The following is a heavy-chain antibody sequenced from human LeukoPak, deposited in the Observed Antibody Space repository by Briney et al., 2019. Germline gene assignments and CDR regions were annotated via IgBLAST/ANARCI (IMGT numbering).Heavy chain of an antibody. V-gene: IGHV1-69*06. CDR1: GGTFSSYA. Sequence: ASVKVSCKASGGTFSSYAISWVRQAPGQGLEWMGGIIPIFGTANYAQKFQGRVTITADKSTSTAYMELSSLRSEDTAVYYCARARYCSGGSCYGFDYWGQGTPVTVSS. CDR3: ARARYCSGGSCYGFDY. CDR2: IIPIFGTA. J-gene: IGHJ4*02. D-gene: IGHD2-15*01.